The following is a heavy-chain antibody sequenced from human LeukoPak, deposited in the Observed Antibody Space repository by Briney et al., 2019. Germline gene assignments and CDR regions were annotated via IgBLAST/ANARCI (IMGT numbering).Heavy chain of an antibody. Sequence: PSETLPLTCAVSGYSISSADYWGWIRQPPGAGLEWIGSIYRSGSTYYNPSLKSRVTISVDTSKNQFSLKLSSVTAADTAVYYCVRREDYRGVGYWGQGTLVTVSS. V-gene: IGHV4-38-2*01. CDR2: IYRSGST. CDR1: GYSISSADY. CDR3: VRREDYRGVGY. D-gene: IGHD4-11*01. J-gene: IGHJ4*02.